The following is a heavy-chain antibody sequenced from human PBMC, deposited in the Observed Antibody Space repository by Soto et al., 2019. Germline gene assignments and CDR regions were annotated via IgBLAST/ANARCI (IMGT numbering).Heavy chain of an antibody. J-gene: IGHJ4*02. CDR1: GFTFSNYW. V-gene: IGHV3-74*01. CDR2: INTDGSDT. Sequence: VQLVESGGGLVQPGGSLRLSCAASGFTFSNYWMHWVRQAPGKGLVWLSRINTDGSDTFYADSVKGRFTISRDNHKKPLYLQMSSLRADDTAVYYCANGRAVGTDWGQGTLVTVSS. CDR3: ANGRAVGTD. D-gene: IGHD2-21*02.